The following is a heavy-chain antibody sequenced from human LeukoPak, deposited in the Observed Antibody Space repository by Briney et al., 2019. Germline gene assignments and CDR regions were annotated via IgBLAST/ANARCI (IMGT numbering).Heavy chain of an antibody. D-gene: IGHD3-22*01. Sequence: SVKVSCKASGGTFSSYAISCVRQVPGQGLEWMGRIIPIFGTANYAQKFQGRVTITADKSTSTAYMELSSLRSDDTAVYYCARVVYYDSSGYLDAFDIWGQGTMVTVSS. CDR1: GGTFSSYA. CDR2: IIPIFGTA. CDR3: ARVVYYDSSGYLDAFDI. J-gene: IGHJ3*02. V-gene: IGHV1-69*06.